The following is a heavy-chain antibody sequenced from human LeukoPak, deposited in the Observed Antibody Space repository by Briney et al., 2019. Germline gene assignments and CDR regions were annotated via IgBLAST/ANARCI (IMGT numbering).Heavy chain of an antibody. Sequence: SETLSLTCTVSGGSISSYYWSWIRQPPGKGLEWIGYIYYSGSTNYNPSLKSRVTISVDTSKNQFSLKLSSVTAADTAVYYCARDLIGAAAGNDYWGQGTLVTVSS. CDR1: GGSISSYY. CDR2: IYYSGST. J-gene: IGHJ4*02. V-gene: IGHV4-59*12. D-gene: IGHD6-13*01. CDR3: ARDLIGAAAGNDY.